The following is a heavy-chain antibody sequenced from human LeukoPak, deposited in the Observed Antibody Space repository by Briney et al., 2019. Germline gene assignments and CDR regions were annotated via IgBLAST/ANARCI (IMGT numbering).Heavy chain of an antibody. Sequence: SETLSLTCTVSGGSINSSSCYWGWIWQPPGTGLEWIGNIHHDGITYYNPSLKSRVTISLDPSKNQFSLKLTSVAAADTALYHCARVHYYDASDYSTSNWFDPWGQGTLVTVSS. V-gene: IGHV4-39*07. CDR3: ARVHYYDASDYSTSNWFDP. CDR2: IHHDGIT. CDR1: GGSINSSSCY. J-gene: IGHJ5*02. D-gene: IGHD3-22*01.